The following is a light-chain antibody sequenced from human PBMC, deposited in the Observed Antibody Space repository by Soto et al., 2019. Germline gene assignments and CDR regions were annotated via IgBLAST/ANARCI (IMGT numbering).Light chain of an antibody. CDR1: SSDVGGYAY. V-gene: IGLV2-14*01. CDR3: SSYTSSTDYV. Sequence: QSALTQPASVSGSPGQSITISCTGTSSDVGGYAYVSWYQQYPGKAPKLVISEVSNRPSGISHRFSGSRSGNTASLTISGLQAEDEADYYCSSYTSSTDYVFGTGTKLTVL. J-gene: IGLJ1*01. CDR2: EVS.